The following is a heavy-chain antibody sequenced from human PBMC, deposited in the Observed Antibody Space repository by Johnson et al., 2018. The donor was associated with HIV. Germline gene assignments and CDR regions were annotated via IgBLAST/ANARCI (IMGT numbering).Heavy chain of an antibody. V-gene: IGHV3-30*04. D-gene: IGHD3-22*01. CDR2: ISYDGSNK. CDR3: AKDLVVINVRYAFHI. J-gene: IGHJ3*02. CDR1: GFTFSSYA. Sequence: QVQLVESGGGVVQPGRSLRLSCAASGFTFSSYAMHWVRQAPGKGLEWVAVISYDGSNKYYADSVKGRFTISRDNSKNSLFLQMNSLRAEDTALYYCAKDLVVINVRYAFHIWGQGTMVTVSS.